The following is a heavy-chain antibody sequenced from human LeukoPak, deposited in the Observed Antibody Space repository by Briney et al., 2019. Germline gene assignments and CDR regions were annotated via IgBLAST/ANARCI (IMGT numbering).Heavy chain of an antibody. Sequence: RLSCAGSGYSLSVDVRGWLRITPSKGQEWVSAISGSGGSTYYADSVKGRFTISRDNSKNTLYLQMNSLRAEDTAVYYCAKSPMVRDPHFDYWGQGTLVTVSS. CDR1: GYSLSVDV. D-gene: IGHD3-10*01. CDR2: ISGSGGST. V-gene: IGHV3-23*01. CDR3: AKSPMVRDPHFDY. J-gene: IGHJ4*02.